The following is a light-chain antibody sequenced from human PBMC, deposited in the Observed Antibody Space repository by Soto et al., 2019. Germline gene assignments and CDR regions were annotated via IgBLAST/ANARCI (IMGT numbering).Light chain of an antibody. CDR1: LPISNY. Sequence: DIQMTQSPSSLSASVGDRVTITCRARLPISNYLAWYQQKPGKIPNLLIYAASTLQAGVPSRFSGGGSATDSTLTISSLQTEDVAAYYCQKYNSATLTFGGGTKVEIK. CDR3: QKYNSATLT. V-gene: IGKV1-27*01. CDR2: AAS. J-gene: IGKJ4*01.